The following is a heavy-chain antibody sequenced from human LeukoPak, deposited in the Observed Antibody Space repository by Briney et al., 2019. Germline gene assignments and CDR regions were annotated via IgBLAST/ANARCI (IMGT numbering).Heavy chain of an antibody. D-gene: IGHD5-12*01. V-gene: IGHV3-23*01. J-gene: IGHJ4*02. CDR1: GFTFSSYA. CDR2: ISGSGGST. CDR3: AKDRVVATIPPYYFDY. Sequence: GGSLRLSCAASGFTFSSYAMSWVRQAPGKGLEWVSAISGSGGSTYYADSVKGRFTISRDNSKNTLYLQMNSLRAEDTAVYYCAKDRVVATIPPYYFDYWGQGTLVTVSS.